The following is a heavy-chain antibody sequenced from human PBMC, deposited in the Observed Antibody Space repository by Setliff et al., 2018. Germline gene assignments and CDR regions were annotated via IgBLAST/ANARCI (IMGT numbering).Heavy chain of an antibody. V-gene: IGHV4-38-2*01. CDR3: ASSRGQLRYSYGPNWFDP. D-gene: IGHD5-18*01. J-gene: IGHJ5*02. CDR2: IYDSGNT. CDR1: GYSISSGYY. Sequence: SETLSLTCAVSGYSISSGYYWGWLRQPPGKGLEWTGSIYDSGNTYYKPSPKSRVTISVDTYKNQFSLKLSSVTAAETAVYYCASSRGQLRYSYGPNWFDPWGQGTLVTVSS.